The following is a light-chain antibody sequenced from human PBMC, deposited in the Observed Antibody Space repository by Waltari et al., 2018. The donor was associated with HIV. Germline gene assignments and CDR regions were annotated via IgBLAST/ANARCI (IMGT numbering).Light chain of an antibody. CDR3: CSYAGSNTYL. CDR2: EVS. V-gene: IGLV2-23*02. Sequence: QSALTQPASVSGFPGQSIPISCTGSSSDVGSYNYVSWYQHHPCKAPKLLIYEVSKRPSGVSNRFSASKSGNTASLTISVLQAEDEADYYCCSYAGSNTYLFGTGTELTVL. CDR1: SSDVGSYNY. J-gene: IGLJ1*01.